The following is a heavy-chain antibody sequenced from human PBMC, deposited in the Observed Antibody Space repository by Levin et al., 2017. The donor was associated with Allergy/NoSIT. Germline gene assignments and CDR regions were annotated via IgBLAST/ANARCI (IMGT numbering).Heavy chain of an antibody. V-gene: IGHV1-2*02. D-gene: IGHD6-13*01. Sequence: PLASVKVSCKASGYTFIDSHLHWVREAPGRGLEWMGWINATTGGTKYAQIFQGRLTVTRDTSTSTVYMELRGLRFDDAAIYYCAREVTSSWFDYWGQGTLVTVSS. CDR1: GYTFIDSH. CDR2: INATTGGT. CDR3: AREVTSSWFDY. J-gene: IGHJ4*02.